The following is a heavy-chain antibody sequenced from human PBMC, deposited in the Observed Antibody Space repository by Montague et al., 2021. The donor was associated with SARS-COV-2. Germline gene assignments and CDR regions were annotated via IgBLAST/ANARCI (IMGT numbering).Heavy chain of an antibody. Sequence: SLRLSCAASGFTFSSYSMNWVRQAPGRGLERVSYISSSSSTIYYADSVKGRFTISRDNAKNSLYLQMNSLRNEDTAVYYCARDRGGYGPYYYGMDVWGQGTTVTVSS. J-gene: IGHJ6*02. CDR2: ISSSSSTI. CDR3: ARDRGGYGPYYYGMDV. CDR1: GFTFSSYS. V-gene: IGHV3-48*02. D-gene: IGHD5-18*01.